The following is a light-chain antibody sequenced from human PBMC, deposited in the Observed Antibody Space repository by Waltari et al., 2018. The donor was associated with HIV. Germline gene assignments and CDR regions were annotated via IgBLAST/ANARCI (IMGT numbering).Light chain of an antibody. J-gene: IGKJ4*01. Sequence: DIVMTQSPDSLAVSLGERATINCKSSQSVVSSSKNKNCLAWYQQKPGQPPKLLIYWTSTRESGVPDRFSGSGSGTDFTLTISSLQAEDVAVYYCQQYYLTPLTFGGGTKVVIK. CDR1: QSVVSSSKNKNC. CDR2: WTS. CDR3: QQYYLTPLT. V-gene: IGKV4-1*01.